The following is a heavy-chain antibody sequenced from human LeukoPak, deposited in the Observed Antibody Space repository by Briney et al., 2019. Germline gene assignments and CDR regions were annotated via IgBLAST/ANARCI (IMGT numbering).Heavy chain of an antibody. J-gene: IGHJ4*02. D-gene: IGHD5-18*01. Sequence: GGSLRLSCVASGFTFSTSAMSWVRQAPGKGLEWVSAISGSGGKTYYADSVKGRFTISRDNSQNTLYLYMNSLRADDTAVYYCGKEMTSMVTVEYWGQGTRVTVSS. V-gene: IGHV3-23*01. CDR1: GFTFSTSA. CDR2: ISGSGGKT. CDR3: GKEMTSMVTVEY.